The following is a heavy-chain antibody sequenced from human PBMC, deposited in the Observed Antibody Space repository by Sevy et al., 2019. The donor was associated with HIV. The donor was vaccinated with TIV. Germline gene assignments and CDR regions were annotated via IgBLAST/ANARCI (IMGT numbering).Heavy chain of an antibody. V-gene: IGHV6-1*01. Sequence: SQTLSLTCAISGDSVSSNNAAWNWIRQSPSRGLEWLGRTYYRSKWYNDYAVSVKSRITINPDTSKNQFSLQLNSVTPEDTAVYYCVRDGGDIVATIYYFDYWGQGTLVTVSS. CDR3: VRDGGDIVATIYYFDY. D-gene: IGHD5-12*01. CDR1: GDSVSSNNAA. J-gene: IGHJ4*02. CDR2: TYYRSKWYN.